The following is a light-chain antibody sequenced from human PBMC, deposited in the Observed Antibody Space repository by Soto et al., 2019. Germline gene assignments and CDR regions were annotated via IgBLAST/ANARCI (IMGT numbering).Light chain of an antibody. Sequence: EIQMTQSPSTLSASVGERVTITCRASQTISNWLAWYQQRPGKAPNLLIYKASSLESGVSSRFSGSGFGTEFTITISSLQPDDFATYYCQNYNSYPYTFGQGTKMEIK. V-gene: IGKV1-5*03. CDR3: QNYNSYPYT. CDR1: QTISNW. CDR2: KAS. J-gene: IGKJ2*01.